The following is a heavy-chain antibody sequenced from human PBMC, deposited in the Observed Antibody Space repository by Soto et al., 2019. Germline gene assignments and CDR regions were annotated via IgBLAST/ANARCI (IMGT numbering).Heavy chain of an antibody. CDR2: IKSKTDGGTT. CDR1: GFTFSNAW. Sequence: EVQLVESGGGLVKPGGSLRLSCAASGFTFSNAWMNWVRQAPGKGLEWVGRIKSKTDGGTTDYAAPVKGRFTISRDDSKNTLYLQMNSLRTEDTAVYYCTTGWEYYYDSSGYTQWDYWGQGTLVTVSS. CDR3: TTGWEYYYDSSGYTQWDY. J-gene: IGHJ4*02. V-gene: IGHV3-15*07. D-gene: IGHD3-22*01.